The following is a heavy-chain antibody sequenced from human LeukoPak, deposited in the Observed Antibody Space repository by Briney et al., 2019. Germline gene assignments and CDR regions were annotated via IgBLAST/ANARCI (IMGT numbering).Heavy chain of an antibody. D-gene: IGHD2-21*02. CDR1: GFTFDDYG. J-gene: IGHJ4*02. Sequence: PGGSLRLSCAASGFTFDDYGMSWVRQAPGKGLEWVAVISYDGSNKYYADSVKGRFTISRDNSKNTLYLQMNSLRAEDTAVYYCARDPRGVVTAILDYWGQGTLVTVSS. V-gene: IGHV3-30*03. CDR2: ISYDGSNK. CDR3: ARDPRGVVTAILDY.